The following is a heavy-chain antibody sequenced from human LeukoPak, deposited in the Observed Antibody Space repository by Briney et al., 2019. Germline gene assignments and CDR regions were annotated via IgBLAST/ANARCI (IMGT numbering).Heavy chain of an antibody. V-gene: IGHV1-69*13. Sequence: ASVKVSCKASGGTFSSYAISWVRQAPGQGLEWMGGIIPIFGTANYAQKFQGRVTITADESTSTAYMELSSLRSEDTAVYYCARTPRPYYDSSGLNAFDIWGQGTMLTVSS. CDR3: ARTPRPYYDSSGLNAFDI. CDR1: GGTFSSYA. CDR2: IIPIFGTA. J-gene: IGHJ3*02. D-gene: IGHD3-22*01.